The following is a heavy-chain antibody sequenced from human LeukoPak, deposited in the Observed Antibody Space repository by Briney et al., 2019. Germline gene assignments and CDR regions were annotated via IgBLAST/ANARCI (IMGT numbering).Heavy chain of an antibody. V-gene: IGHV3-23*01. Sequence: GGTLRLSCAASGFTFRKYVMTWVRQAPGKGLEWVSGISNSDGSTYNADSVKGRFIISRDDSKNTLYQQMTSLRAEDTAVYYCAREVDYVWGSYRYGIFDYWGQGTLVTVSS. D-gene: IGHD3-16*02. J-gene: IGHJ4*02. CDR1: GFTFRKYV. CDR2: ISNSDGST. CDR3: AREVDYVWGSYRYGIFDY.